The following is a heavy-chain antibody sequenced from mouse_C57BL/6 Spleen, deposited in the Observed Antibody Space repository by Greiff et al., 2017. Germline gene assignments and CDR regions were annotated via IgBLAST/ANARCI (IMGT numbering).Heavy chain of an antibody. CDR2: IYPRSGNT. Sequence: QVQLQQSGAELARPGASVKLSCKASGYTFTSYGISWVKQRTGQGLEWIGEIYPRSGNTYYNEKFKGKAKLTADKYSSTAYMVLRSLTSEDSAVYFGSRNYVKYYAMDYWGQGTSVTVSS. J-gene: IGHJ4*01. CDR3: SRNYVKYYAMDY. V-gene: IGHV1-81*01. CDR1: GYTFTSYG. D-gene: IGHD1-1*01.